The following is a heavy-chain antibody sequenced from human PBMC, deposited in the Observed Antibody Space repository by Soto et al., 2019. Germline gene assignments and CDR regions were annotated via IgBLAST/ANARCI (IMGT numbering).Heavy chain of an antibody. V-gene: IGHV4-30-2*06. Sequence: SETLSLTCAVSGDSISRAGYSWTWIRQSPGKGLEWIVYIFHTGSTYYNPSLKSRVTISIDRSENQFSLKLNSVTAADTAVYYCARENRVGTYYFDYWGRGTLVTVSS. CDR1: GDSISRAGYS. D-gene: IGHD1-26*01. J-gene: IGHJ4*02. CDR2: IFHTGST. CDR3: ARENRVGTYYFDY.